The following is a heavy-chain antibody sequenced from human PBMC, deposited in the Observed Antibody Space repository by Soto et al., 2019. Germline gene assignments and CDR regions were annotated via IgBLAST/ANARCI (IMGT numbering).Heavy chain of an antibody. CDR3: AKTANGWFSAFDI. V-gene: IGHV3-23*01. Sequence: EVQLLESGGAWLKLGGPRSPSGAALGLTFRSNPRSGFGQAPGKGREWVSAISGSGGTTYYADSVKGRFTFSRDNSKNTLYLQMNSLRAEDTAVYYCAKTANGWFSAFDIWGQGTMVTVSS. CDR1: GLTFRSNP. J-gene: IGHJ3*02. CDR2: ISGSGGTT. D-gene: IGHD6-19*01.